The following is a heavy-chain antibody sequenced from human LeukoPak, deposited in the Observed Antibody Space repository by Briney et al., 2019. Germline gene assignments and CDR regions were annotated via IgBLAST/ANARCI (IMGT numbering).Heavy chain of an antibody. CDR2: IYYSGST. J-gene: IGHJ3*02. Sequence: PSETLSLTCTVSGGSISSYYWSWIRQPPGKGLERIGYIYYSGSTNYNPSLKSRVTISVDTSKNQFSLKLSSVTAADTAVYYCARTPLTPYCGGDCYLNDAFDIWGQGTMVTVSS. CDR1: GGSISSYY. V-gene: IGHV4-59*01. D-gene: IGHD2-21*01. CDR3: ARTPLTPYCGGDCYLNDAFDI.